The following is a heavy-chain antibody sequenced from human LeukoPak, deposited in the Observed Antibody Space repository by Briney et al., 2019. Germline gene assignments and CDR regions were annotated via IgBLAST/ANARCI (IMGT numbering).Heavy chain of an antibody. CDR3: ARDARYCGGDCPLAEYFQH. CDR2: ISYDGSNK. Sequence: GGSLRLSCAASGFTFSSYAMHWVRQAPGKGLEWVAVISYDGSNKYYADSVKGRFTISRDNSKNTLYLQMNSLRAEDTAVYYCARDARYCGGDCPLAEYFQHWGQGTLVTVSS. D-gene: IGHD2-21*02. J-gene: IGHJ1*01. V-gene: IGHV3-30-3*01. CDR1: GFTFSSYA.